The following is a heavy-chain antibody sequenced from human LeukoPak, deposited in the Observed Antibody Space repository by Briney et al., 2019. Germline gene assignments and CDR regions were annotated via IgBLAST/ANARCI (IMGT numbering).Heavy chain of an antibody. D-gene: IGHD2-21*02. Sequence: GGSLRLSCAASGFTFSSYAMSWVRQAPGKGLEWVSAISGSGGSTYYADSVKGRFTISRDNSKNTLYLQMNSLRAEDTAVYYCAKDRGGGDLFHNWFDPWGQGTLVTVSS. CDR1: GFTFSSYA. CDR3: AKDRGGGDLFHNWFDP. CDR2: ISGSGGST. J-gene: IGHJ5*02. V-gene: IGHV3-23*01.